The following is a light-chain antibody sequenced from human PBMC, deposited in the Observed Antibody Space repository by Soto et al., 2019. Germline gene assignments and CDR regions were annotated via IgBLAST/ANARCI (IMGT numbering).Light chain of an antibody. Sequence: EIVISQPPATLSVSQGEKATLSCRASQSASSNVAWYQQIPGQTPRLLIYDTSTRATGVPTRFSGSRSGAEFTLTINSLQSEDFAVYYCQQRSNWPITFGQGTRLAI. CDR2: DTS. CDR1: QSASSN. V-gene: IGKV3-15*01. J-gene: IGKJ5*01. CDR3: QQRSNWPIT.